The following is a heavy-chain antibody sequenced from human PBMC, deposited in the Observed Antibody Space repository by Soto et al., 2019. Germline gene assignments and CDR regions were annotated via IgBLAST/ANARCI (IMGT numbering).Heavy chain of an antibody. Sequence: LSLTCSVSGVSVSSDIYYWSWIRHHPGKGLEWIGYIYYSGNTYYNPSLGGRVTISLDTSKNHFSLRLRSVTPADTAVYYCARYPVVVVQAANYGLDVWGQGTTVTVSS. D-gene: IGHD2-2*01. J-gene: IGHJ6*02. CDR2: IYYSGNT. V-gene: IGHV4-31*03. CDR3: ARYPVVVVQAANYGLDV. CDR1: GVSVSSDIYY.